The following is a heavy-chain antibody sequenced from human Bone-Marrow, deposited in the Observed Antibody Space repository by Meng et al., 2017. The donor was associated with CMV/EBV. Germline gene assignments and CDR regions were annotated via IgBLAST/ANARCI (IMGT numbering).Heavy chain of an antibody. CDR3: ARELRAYDFWSGYYLSFGGGMDV. J-gene: IGHJ6*02. D-gene: IGHD3-3*01. Sequence: GESLKISCAASGFTFSSYAMHWVRQAPGKGLEWVAVISYDGSNKYYADSVKGRFTISRDNSKNTLYLQMNSLRAEDTAVYYCARELRAYDFWSGYYLSFGGGMDVWGQGTTVTVSS. CDR1: GFTFSSYA. CDR2: ISYDGSNK. V-gene: IGHV3-30*04.